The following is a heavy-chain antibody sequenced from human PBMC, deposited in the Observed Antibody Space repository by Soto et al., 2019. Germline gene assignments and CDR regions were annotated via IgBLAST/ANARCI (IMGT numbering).Heavy chain of an antibody. CDR3: ARDYRVYGSGQKYYYYYGMDV. V-gene: IGHV1-69*13. J-gene: IGHJ6*02. CDR2: IIPIFGTA. D-gene: IGHD3-10*01. CDR1: GGTFSSYA. Sequence: SVKVSCKASGGTFSSYAISWVRQAPGQGLEWMGGIIPIFGTANYAQKFQGRVTITADESTSTAYMELSSLRSEDTAVYYCARDYRVYGSGQKYYYYYGMDVWGQGTTVTVSS.